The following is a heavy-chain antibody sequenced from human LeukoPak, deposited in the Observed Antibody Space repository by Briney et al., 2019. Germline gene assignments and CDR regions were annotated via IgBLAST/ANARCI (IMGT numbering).Heavy chain of an antibody. CDR3: ARVRSYSGYDLGY. CDR1: GFIFSTYS. V-gene: IGHV3-64*01. J-gene: IGHJ4*02. CDR2: INSNGGST. Sequence: PGGSLRLSCTASGFIFSTYSMHWVRQAPGQGLEYVSAINSNGGSTYYANSVKDRFTISRDNSKNTVYLQMGSLRVEDMAVYYCARVRSYSGYDLGYWGQGTLVTVSS. D-gene: IGHD5-12*01.